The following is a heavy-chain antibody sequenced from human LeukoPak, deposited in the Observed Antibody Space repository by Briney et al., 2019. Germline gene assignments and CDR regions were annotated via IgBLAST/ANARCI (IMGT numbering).Heavy chain of an antibody. D-gene: IGHD2-2*01. J-gene: IGHJ6*02. CDR1: GGSISSYY. V-gene: IGHV4-59*01. CDR3: ARYCSSTSCESTMDV. Sequence: KPSETLSLTCTVSGGSISSYYCSWIRQPPGKGLEWIGYIYYSGSTNYNPSLKSRVTISVDTSKNQFSLKLSSVTAADTAVYYCARYCSSTSCESTMDVWGQGTTVTVSS. CDR2: IYYSGST.